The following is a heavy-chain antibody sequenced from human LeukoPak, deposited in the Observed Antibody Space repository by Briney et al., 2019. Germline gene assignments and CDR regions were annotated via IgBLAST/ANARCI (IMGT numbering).Heavy chain of an antibody. CDR2: INHSGST. CDR1: GGSFSGYY. CDR3: ASAKVNWFDP. V-gene: IGHV4-34*01. Sequence: PSETLSLTCAVYGGSFSGYYWSWIRQPPGKGLEWIGEINHSGSTNYNPSLKSRVTISVDTSKNQFSLKLSSVTAADTAVYYCASAKVNWFDPWGQGTLVTVSS. J-gene: IGHJ5*02.